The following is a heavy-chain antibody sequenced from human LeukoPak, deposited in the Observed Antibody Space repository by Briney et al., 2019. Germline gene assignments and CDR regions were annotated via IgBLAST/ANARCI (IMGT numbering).Heavy chain of an antibody. D-gene: IGHD3-22*01. CDR1: GFTFPSSA. J-gene: IGHJ4*02. Sequence: SVKVSCKASGFTFPSSAVQWVRQARGQRLEWIGWIVVGSGNTNYAQKFQERVTITRDMSTSTAFMELSSLRSGDTAVYYCAADGSGYYRKFDYWGQGTLVTVSS. CDR3: AADGSGYYRKFDY. CDR2: IVVGSGNT. V-gene: IGHV1-58*01.